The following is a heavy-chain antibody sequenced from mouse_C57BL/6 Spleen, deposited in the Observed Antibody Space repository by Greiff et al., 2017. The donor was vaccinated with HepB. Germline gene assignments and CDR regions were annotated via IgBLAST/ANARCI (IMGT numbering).Heavy chain of an antibody. V-gene: IGHV5-4*01. Sequence: EVKVVESGGGLVKPGGSLKLSCAASGFTFSSYAMSWVRQTPEKRLEWVATISDGGSYTYYPDNVKGRFTISRDNAKNNLYLQMSHLKSEDTAMYYCAREREFITTVVAPLDYWGQGTTLTISS. CDR2: ISDGGSYT. J-gene: IGHJ2*01. D-gene: IGHD1-1*01. CDR1: GFTFSSYA. CDR3: AREREFITTVVAPLDY.